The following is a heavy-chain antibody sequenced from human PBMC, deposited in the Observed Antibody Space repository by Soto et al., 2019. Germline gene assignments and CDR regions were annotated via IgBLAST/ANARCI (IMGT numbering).Heavy chain of an antibody. V-gene: IGHV3-7*04. CDR3: ARGYYDSGGYYYGGIDY. CDR2: IKQDGGDK. CDR1: GFTFTRYW. D-gene: IGHD3-22*01. J-gene: IGHJ4*02. Sequence: GGSLRLSCAASGFTFTRYWMTWVRQPPGKGLEWVANIKQDGGDKYYVDSVKGRFTVSRDNAKNSLYLQMNSLSAEDTAVYYCARGYYDSGGYYYGGIDYWGRGTLVTVSS.